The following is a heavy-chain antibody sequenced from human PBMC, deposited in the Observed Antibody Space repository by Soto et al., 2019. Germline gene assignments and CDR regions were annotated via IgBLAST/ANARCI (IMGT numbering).Heavy chain of an antibody. CDR2: IWYDGSNK. J-gene: IGHJ6*02. D-gene: IGHD3-10*01. CDR3: ARDRVCFGELSGHDYYYGMDV. V-gene: IGHV3-33*01. CDR1: GFTFSSYG. Sequence: QVQLVESGGGVVQPGRSLRLSCAASGFTFSSYGMHWVRQAPGKGLEWVAVIWYDGSNKYYADSVKGRFTISRDNSKNTLYLQMNSLRAEDTAVYYCARDRVCFGELSGHDYYYGMDVWGQGTTVTVSS.